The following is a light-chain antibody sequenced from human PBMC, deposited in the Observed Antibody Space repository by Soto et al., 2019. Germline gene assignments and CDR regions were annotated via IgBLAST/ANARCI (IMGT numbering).Light chain of an antibody. V-gene: IGKV1-27*01. J-gene: IGKJ3*01. CDR2: SAS. CDR1: QGISNY. Sequence: DIQMTQSPSSLSASVGDRVTITCRASQGISNYLAWYQQKPGKVPKLLIYSASTLQSVVPSLFSGTVSGTDFTLTISSLQPEDVATYYCQKYNSAPPFTFGPGTKVAIK. CDR3: QKYNSAPPFT.